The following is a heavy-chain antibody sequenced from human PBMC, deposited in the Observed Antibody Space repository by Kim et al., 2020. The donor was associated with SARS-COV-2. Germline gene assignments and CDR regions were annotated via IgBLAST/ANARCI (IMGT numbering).Heavy chain of an antibody. D-gene: IGHD6-6*01. J-gene: IGHJ4*02. Sequence: LSLTCAASGFTFSTYGMHWIRQAPGKGLDWVAVIWYDGTNKYYADSVKGRFTISRDNSKNTLYLQMNSLRAEDTAVYYCARDYGSYSIDYGGQGTLV. CDR1: GFTFSTYG. CDR3: ARDYGSYSIDY. V-gene: IGHV3-33*01. CDR2: IWYDGTNK.